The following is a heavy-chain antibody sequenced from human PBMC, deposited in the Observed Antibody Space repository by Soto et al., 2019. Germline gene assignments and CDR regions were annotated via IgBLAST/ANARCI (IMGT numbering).Heavy chain of an antibody. D-gene: IGHD3-22*01. CDR3: ARGPTDYYDNSANYFLDY. CDR2: ISTYNGNT. CDR1: GYTFITYG. J-gene: IGHJ4*02. V-gene: IGHV1-18*01. Sequence: QVQLVQSGAEVKKPGASVKVSCKASGYTFITYGVIWVRQAPGQGLDWLGWISTYNGNTRYAERLQGRVTMTTDTTTNTAYMELRNLRSDDTAVYYCARGPTDYYDNSANYFLDYWGQGTLVTVSS.